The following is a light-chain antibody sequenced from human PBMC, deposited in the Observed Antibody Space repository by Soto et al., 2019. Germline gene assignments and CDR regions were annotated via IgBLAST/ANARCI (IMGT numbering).Light chain of an antibody. CDR3: QQRSDWPWT. CDR2: GAS. J-gene: IGKJ1*01. Sequence: EVGLTLSLGTLSLSPGERATLSCLASQRVRDSYLAWYQQKPGQTPSLLVYGASSRATGIPDRFSGSGSGADFTLIISRLEPEDFVVYYCQQRSDWPWTFGQGSNVDIK. V-gene: IGKV3D-20*02. CDR1: QRVRDSY.